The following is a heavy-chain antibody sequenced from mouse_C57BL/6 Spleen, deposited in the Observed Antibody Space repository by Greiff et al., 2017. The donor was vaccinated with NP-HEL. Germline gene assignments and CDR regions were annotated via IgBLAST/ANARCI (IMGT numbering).Heavy chain of an antibody. CDR2: INPNNGGT. J-gene: IGHJ4*01. Sequence: EVQLQQSGPELVKPGASVKISCKASGYTFTDYYMNWVKQSHGKSLEWIGDINPNNGGTSYNQKFKGKATLTVDKSSSTAYMELRSLTSEDSAVYYCGRGNSSMDYWGQGTSVTVSS. CDR1: GYTFTDYY. D-gene: IGHD2-1*01. V-gene: IGHV1-26*01. CDR3: GRGNSSMDY.